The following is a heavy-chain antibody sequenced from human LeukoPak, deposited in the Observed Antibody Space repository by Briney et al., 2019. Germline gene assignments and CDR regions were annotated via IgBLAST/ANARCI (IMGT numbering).Heavy chain of an antibody. Sequence: SETLSLTCAVYGGPFSGYYWSWIRQPPGKGLEWIGEINHSGSTNYNPSLKSRVTISVDTSKNQVSLKLRSVTAADTAVYYCARVVAAAGNNWFDPWGQGTLVTVSS. CDR1: GGPFSGYY. CDR2: INHSGST. V-gene: IGHV4-34*01. D-gene: IGHD6-13*01. CDR3: ARVVAAAGNNWFDP. J-gene: IGHJ5*02.